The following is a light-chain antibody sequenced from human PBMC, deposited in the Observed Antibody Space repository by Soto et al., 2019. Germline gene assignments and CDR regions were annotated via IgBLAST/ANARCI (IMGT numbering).Light chain of an antibody. CDR2: EVS. Sequence: QSALTQPASVSGSPGQSITISCTGTSSDVGGYNYVSWFQHHPGKAPQLIIYEVSYRPSGVSNRFSGSKSGDTASLTISGLQAEDEADYYCSSFTNTITRYAFGTGTKLTVL. CDR3: SSFTNTITRYA. CDR1: SSDVGGYNY. V-gene: IGLV2-14*01. J-gene: IGLJ1*01.